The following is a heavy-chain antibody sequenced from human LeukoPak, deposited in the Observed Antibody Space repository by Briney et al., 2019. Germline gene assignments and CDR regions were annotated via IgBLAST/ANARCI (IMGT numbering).Heavy chain of an antibody. V-gene: IGHV1-2*02. Sequence: GASVKVSCKASGYTFTGYYMHWVRQAPGQGLEWMGWINPNSGGTNYAQKFQGRVTMTRDTSISTAYMELSRLRSDDTAVYYCARTGSPGYSSGWYDYWGQGTLVTVSS. CDR1: GYTFTGYY. CDR3: ARTGSPGYSSGWYDY. D-gene: IGHD6-19*01. J-gene: IGHJ4*02. CDR2: INPNSGGT.